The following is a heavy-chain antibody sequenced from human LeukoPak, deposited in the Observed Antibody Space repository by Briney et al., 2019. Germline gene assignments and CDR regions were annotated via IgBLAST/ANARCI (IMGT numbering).Heavy chain of an antibody. D-gene: IGHD3-10*01. CDR1: GFTFSSYA. J-gene: IGHJ4*02. V-gene: IGHV3-23*01. CDR3: AKGHGSGGYPNYFDY. CDR2: ISGSGGST. Sequence: GSLRLSCAASGFTFSSYAMSWVRQAPGKGLEWVSAISGSGGSTYYADSVKGRFTISRDNSKNTLYLQMNSLRAEDTAVYYCAKGHGSGGYPNYFDYWGQGTLVTVSS.